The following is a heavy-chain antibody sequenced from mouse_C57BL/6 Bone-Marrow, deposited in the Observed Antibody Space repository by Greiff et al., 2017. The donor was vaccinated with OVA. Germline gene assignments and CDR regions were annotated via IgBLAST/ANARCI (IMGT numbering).Heavy chain of an antibody. CDR1: GYTFTSYT. CDR3: AHYCGSSYFDG. V-gene: IGHV1-4*01. Sequence: QVHVKQSGAELARPGASVKMSCKASGYTFTSYTMHWVKQRPGQGLEWIGYINPSSGYTKSNQKFKDKATLTADKSSSTAYMQLSSLASEDSAVYDCAHYCGSSYFDGWGKGTTLTVAS. CDR2: INPSSGYT. D-gene: IGHD1-1*01. J-gene: IGHJ2*01.